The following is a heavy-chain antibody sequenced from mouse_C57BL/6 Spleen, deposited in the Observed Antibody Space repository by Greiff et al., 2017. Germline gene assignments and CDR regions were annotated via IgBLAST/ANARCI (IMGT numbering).Heavy chain of an antibody. CDR2: INYDGSST. CDR1: GFTFSDYY. V-gene: IGHV5-16*01. CDR3: ARHDGYYPYWYFDV. J-gene: IGHJ1*03. D-gene: IGHD2-3*01. Sequence: EVKVVESEGGLVQPGSSMKLSCTASGFTFSDYYMAWVRQVPEKGLEWVANINYDGSSTYYLDSLKSRFIISRDNAKNILYLQMSSLKSEDTATYYCARHDGYYPYWYFDVWGTGTTVTVSS.